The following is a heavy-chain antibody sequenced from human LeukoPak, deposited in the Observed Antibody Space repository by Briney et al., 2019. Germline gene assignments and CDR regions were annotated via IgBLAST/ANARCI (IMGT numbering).Heavy chain of an antibody. CDR1: GITLSNYG. Sequence: AGGSLRLSCAVSGITLSNYGMGWVRQAPGKGLEWVAGISDSGGRTNYADSVKGRFTISRDNPKNTLYLQMSSLRVEDTAVYFCAKRGVVIRVILVGFHKEANYFDSWGQGALVTVSS. J-gene: IGHJ4*02. CDR3: AKRGVVIRVILVGFHKEANYFDS. CDR2: ISDSGGRT. D-gene: IGHD3-22*01. V-gene: IGHV3-23*01.